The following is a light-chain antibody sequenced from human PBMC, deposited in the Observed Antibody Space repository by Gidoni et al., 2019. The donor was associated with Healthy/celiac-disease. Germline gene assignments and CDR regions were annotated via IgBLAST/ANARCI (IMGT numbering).Light chain of an antibody. CDR3: QQRSNGRPT. V-gene: IGKV3-11*01. J-gene: IGKJ4*01. CDR1: QSVSSY. CDR2: EAA. Sequence: DIVLPQSPATLSLSPGERATLSCRASQSVSSYLAWYQQKPGPAPRLLIYEAANRATGIPARFSGSGSGTDFTLTISSLEPEDFAVYYCQQRSNGRPTFXGXTKVEIK.